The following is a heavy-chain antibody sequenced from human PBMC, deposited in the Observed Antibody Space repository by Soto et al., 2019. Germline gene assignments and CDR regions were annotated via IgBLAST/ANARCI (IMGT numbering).Heavy chain of an antibody. CDR2: IWYDGSNE. J-gene: IGHJ6*02. D-gene: IGHD3-10*01. Sequence: QVQLVESGGGVVQPGRSLRLSCAASGFTFNNYGMHWVRQAPGKGLEWVAVIWYDGSNEYYADFVKGRFTISRDNSKNTLYLQMNSLRAEDTAVYHCARVQGRWYGSGSYEGLDVWGQGTTVTVSS. CDR1: GFTFNNYG. V-gene: IGHV3-33*01. CDR3: ARVQGRWYGSGSYEGLDV.